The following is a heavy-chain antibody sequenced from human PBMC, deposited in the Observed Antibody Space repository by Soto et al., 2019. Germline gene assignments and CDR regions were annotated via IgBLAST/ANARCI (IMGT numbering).Heavy chain of an antibody. CDR2: IYPGDSDI. Sequence: PGESLKISCKGSGYSFTSYWIGWVRQMPGKGLEWMGVIYPGDSDIRYSPSFQGQVTISADKSISTAYLQWSSLKASDTAMYYCARHVGDSSGYPLPPSKGYYYYYYYGMDVWGQGTTVTVSS. V-gene: IGHV5-51*01. D-gene: IGHD3-22*01. CDR1: GYSFTSYW. CDR3: ARHVGDSSGYPLPPSKGYYYYYYYGMDV. J-gene: IGHJ6*02.